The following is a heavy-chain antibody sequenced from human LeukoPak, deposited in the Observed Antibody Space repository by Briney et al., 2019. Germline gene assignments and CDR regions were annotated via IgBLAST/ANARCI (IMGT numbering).Heavy chain of an antibody. CDR1: GYTFTSYG. CDR3: ARVWGGYCSSTSCYGLAEYYFDY. J-gene: IGHJ4*02. D-gene: IGHD2-2*01. Sequence: ASVKVSCKASGYTFTSYGISWVRQAPGQGLGWMGWISAYNGNTNYAQKLQGRVTMTTDTSTSTAYMELRSLRSDDTAVYYCARVWGGYCSSTSCYGLAEYYFDYWGQGTLVTVSS. CDR2: ISAYNGNT. V-gene: IGHV1-18*01.